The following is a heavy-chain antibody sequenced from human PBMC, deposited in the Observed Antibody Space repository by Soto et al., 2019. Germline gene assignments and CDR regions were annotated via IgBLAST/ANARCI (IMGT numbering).Heavy chain of an antibody. CDR2: INPSGGST. V-gene: IGHV1-46*01. CDR1: GYTFTSYY. J-gene: IGHJ4*02. D-gene: IGHD5-18*01. CDR3: ARSVDTAMGFDY. Sequence: ASVKVPCKASGYTFTSYYMHWVRQAPGQGLEWMGIINPSGGSTSYAQKFQGRVTTTRDTSTSTVYMELSSLRSEDTAVYYCARSVDTAMGFDYWGQGTLVTVSS.